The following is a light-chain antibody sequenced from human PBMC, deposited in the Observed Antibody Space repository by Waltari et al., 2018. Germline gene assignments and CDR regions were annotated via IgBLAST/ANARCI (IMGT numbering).Light chain of an antibody. J-gene: IGLJ2*01. V-gene: IGLV1-44*01. CDR3: AAWDDSLNGVV. CDR1: QFNIGEHH. CDR2: NSD. Sequence: QSVLTQSPSASATPGQRVTIFCSGSQFNIGEHHVSWYQQFPGRAPQLLIYNSDQRPSGVPDRFSGSKSGTSASLAISGLKSEDEADYYCAAWDDSLNGVVFGGGTKLTVL.